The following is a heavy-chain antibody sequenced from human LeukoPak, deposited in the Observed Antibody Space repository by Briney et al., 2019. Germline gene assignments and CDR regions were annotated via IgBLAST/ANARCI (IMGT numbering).Heavy chain of an antibody. CDR1: GFTFSSYA. D-gene: IGHD6-13*01. J-gene: IGHJ4*02. Sequence: PGGSLRLSCAASGFTFSSYAMHWVRQAPGKGLEWVAVISYDGSNKYYVDSVKGRFTISRDNSKNTLYLQMNSLRAEDTAVYYCARDRYGSSWYSDFDYWGQGTLVTVSS. CDR2: ISYDGSNK. CDR3: ARDRYGSSWYSDFDY. V-gene: IGHV3-30*01.